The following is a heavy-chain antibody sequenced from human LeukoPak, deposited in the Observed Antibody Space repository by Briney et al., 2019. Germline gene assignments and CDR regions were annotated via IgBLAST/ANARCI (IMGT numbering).Heavy chain of an antibody. CDR3: AKDSRYGYRWDYDY. CDR2: ISGSGGTT. CDR1: RFTFSSYA. V-gene: IGHV3-23*01. J-gene: IGHJ4*02. D-gene: IGHD5-18*01. Sequence: GGSLRLSCAASRFTFSSYAMSWVRLAPGKGLEWVSTISGSGGTTYYADSVKGRFTISRDNSKNTLYLQMNSLRAEDTAVYYCAKDSRYGYRWDYDYWGQGTPVTVSS.